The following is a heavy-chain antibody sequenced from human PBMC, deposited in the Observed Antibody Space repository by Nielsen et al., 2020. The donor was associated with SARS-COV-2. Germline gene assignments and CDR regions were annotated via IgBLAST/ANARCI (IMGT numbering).Heavy chain of an antibody. J-gene: IGHJ3*02. CDR2: IYWNDDK. CDR1: GFSLSTSAVG. Sequence: SGPTLMNPTQTLTLTCTFSGFSLSTSAVGVGWIRQPPGKALEWLAVIYWNDDKRYSPSLRSRLTINKETPKHQVDLSMTNMDPVDTATYYCAHVSKLYCGGDCETFDIWGQGTMVTVSS. CDR3: AHVSKLYCGGDCETFDI. D-gene: IGHD2-21*01. V-gene: IGHV2-5*01.